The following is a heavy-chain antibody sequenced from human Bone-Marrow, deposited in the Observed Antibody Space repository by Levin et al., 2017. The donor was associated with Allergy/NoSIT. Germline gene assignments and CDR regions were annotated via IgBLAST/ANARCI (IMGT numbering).Heavy chain of an antibody. V-gene: IGHV3-30*18. CDR3: AKDQRGSSGSPYLCYGTDV. D-gene: IGHD6-19*01. J-gene: IGHJ6*02. CDR1: GFTFSSYT. CDR2: TSYVETFK. Sequence: GESLKISCAASGFTFSSYTMHWVRQAPGRGLEWVTLTSYVETFKYYVDSVKGRFTIFRDNFKNPLYLQMNSLGDEDTAVYYCAKDQRGSSGSPYLCYGTDVWGQGTTVTVS.